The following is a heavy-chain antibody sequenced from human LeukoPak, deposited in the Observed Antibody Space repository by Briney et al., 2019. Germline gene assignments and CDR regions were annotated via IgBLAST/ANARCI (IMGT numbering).Heavy chain of an antibody. CDR2: ISGSGGST. Sequence: GGSLRLSCAASGFTFSSYAMNWVRQAPGKGLEWVSAISGSGGSTYYADSVKGRFTISRDDSKNTLYLQMNSLRAEDTAVYYCAKVKSMAYSSGWSDAFDIWGQGTMVTVSS. D-gene: IGHD6-19*01. CDR1: GFTFSSYA. J-gene: IGHJ3*02. CDR3: AKVKSMAYSSGWSDAFDI. V-gene: IGHV3-23*01.